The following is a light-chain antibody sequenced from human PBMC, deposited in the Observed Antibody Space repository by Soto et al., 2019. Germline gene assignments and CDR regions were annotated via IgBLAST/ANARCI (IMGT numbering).Light chain of an antibody. CDR2: YSN. CDR3: AAWDDRLRGYV. J-gene: IGLJ1*01. Sequence: QSALTQSASASGTPGQRVTISCSGGTSNIGTNAVYWFQLLPGTAPKLLIYYSNHRPSGISDRFSGSKSGTSASLAISGLRPEDEADYYCAAWDDRLRGYVFATGTKVTLL. V-gene: IGLV1-47*01. CDR1: TSNIGTNA.